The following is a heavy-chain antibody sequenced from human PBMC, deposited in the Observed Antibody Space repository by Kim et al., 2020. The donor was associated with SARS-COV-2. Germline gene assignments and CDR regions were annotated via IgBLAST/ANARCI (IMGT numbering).Heavy chain of an antibody. J-gene: IGHJ6*02. CDR2: VNHSGST. D-gene: IGHD4-17*01. Sequence: SETLSLTCAVYGESPSGYYWSWIRQSPGKGLEWIGEVNHSGSTKYNPSLKSRVTVSLDMSKNQFSLKLSSVTVADTAVYYCARGFKIRTHLDFYYYGLDVWGQGTTVIVSS. V-gene: IGHV4-34*01. CDR1: GESPSGYY. CDR3: ARGFKIRTHLDFYYYGLDV.